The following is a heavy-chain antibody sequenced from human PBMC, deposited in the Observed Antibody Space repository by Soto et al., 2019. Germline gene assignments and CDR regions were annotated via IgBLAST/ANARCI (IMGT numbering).Heavy chain of an antibody. Sequence: QVQLQESGPGLVKPSQTLSLTCTVSGGSISSGDYYWSWIRQPPGKGLEGIGYIYYSGSTYYNPSLKSRVTISEDTSKKHFSLKLSSVTAADTAVYYCAREVVVVVAATPPNNWFDPWGQGTLVTVSS. CDR1: GGSISSGDYY. D-gene: IGHD2-15*01. CDR3: AREVVVVVAATPPNNWFDP. CDR2: IYYSGST. V-gene: IGHV4-30-4*01. J-gene: IGHJ5*02.